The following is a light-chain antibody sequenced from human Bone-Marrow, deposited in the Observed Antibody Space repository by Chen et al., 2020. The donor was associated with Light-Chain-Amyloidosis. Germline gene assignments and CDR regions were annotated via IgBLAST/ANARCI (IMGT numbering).Light chain of an antibody. CDR2: EAS. J-gene: IGKJ3*01. CDR3: QQSFSPPFT. V-gene: IGKV1-39*01. Sequence: DIRVTQSPSSLSASVGDRVTITCRASQRIDSFLNWYQQKPGKAPKLLIYEASSLHNGVPSRFSGSESGTDFTLTISSLEPEDFATYYCQQSFSPPFTFGPGTKVDIK. CDR1: QRIDSF.